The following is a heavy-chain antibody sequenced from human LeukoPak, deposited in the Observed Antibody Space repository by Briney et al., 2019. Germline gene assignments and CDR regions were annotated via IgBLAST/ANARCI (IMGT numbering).Heavy chain of an antibody. CDR3: ARDNWNYGSSMDV. D-gene: IGHD1-7*01. V-gene: IGHV4-61*01. CDR1: GGYVNRGTFF. J-gene: IGHJ6*02. CDR2: IYYSGST. Sequence: PSETLSLTCAVSGGYVNRGTFFWTWIRKPPGKGLEWIGYIYYSGSTNYNPSLKSRVTISVDTSKNQFSLKLSSVTAADTAVYYCARDNWNYGSSMDVWGQGTTVTVSS.